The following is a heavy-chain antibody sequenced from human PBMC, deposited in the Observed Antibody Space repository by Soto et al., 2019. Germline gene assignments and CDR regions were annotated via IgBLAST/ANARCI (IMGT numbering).Heavy chain of an antibody. CDR3: AARGWYSSSSPYYYYYMDV. Sequence: SETLSLTCTVSGGSISSYYWSWIRQPPGKGLEWIGYIYYSGSTNYNPSLKSRVTISVDTSKNQFSLKLSSVTAADTAVYYCAARGWYSSSSPYYYYYMDVWGKGTTVTVSS. CDR1: GGSISSYY. V-gene: IGHV4-59*08. J-gene: IGHJ6*03. CDR2: IYYSGST. D-gene: IGHD6-6*01.